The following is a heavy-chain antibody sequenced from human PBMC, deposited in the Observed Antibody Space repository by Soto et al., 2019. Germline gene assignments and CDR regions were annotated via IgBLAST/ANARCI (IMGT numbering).Heavy chain of an antibody. Sequence: SETLSLTCTVSSAPVSSTTYTWGWIRQPPGKGLEWVESVYYGGRSYYNPSLNSRVTISVDTSKNQFSLKLSSVTAADTAVYYCASTVTTSTFDYWGQGTLVTVSS. J-gene: IGHJ4*02. CDR3: ASTVTTSTFDY. CDR1: SAPVSSTTYT. V-gene: IGHV4-39*01. D-gene: IGHD4-17*01. CDR2: VYYGGRS.